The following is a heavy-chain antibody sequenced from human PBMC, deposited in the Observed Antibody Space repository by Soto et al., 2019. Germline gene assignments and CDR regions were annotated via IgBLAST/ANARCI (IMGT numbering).Heavy chain of an antibody. D-gene: IGHD2-15*01. Sequence: EVQLLESGGGLVQPGGSLRLSCAASGFTFSSYAMSWVRQAPGKGLEWVSAISGSGGSTYYADSVKGRFTISRDNSKNTLYLQMNSLRAEDTAVYYCAKAAIVVVVADDWYFDLWGRGTLVTFSS. CDR1: GFTFSSYA. V-gene: IGHV3-23*01. CDR3: AKAAIVVVVADDWYFDL. CDR2: ISGSGGST. J-gene: IGHJ2*01.